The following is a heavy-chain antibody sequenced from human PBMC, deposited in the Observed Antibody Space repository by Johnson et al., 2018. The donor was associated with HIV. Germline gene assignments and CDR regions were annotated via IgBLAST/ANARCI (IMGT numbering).Heavy chain of an antibody. D-gene: IGHD5-18*01. J-gene: IGHJ3*02. CDR1: GFTFSSYA. V-gene: IGHV3-23*04. CDR2: ISGSGGST. CDR3: AKERGYSYGRGAFDI. Sequence: VQLVESGGGVMRPGGSLRLSCSASGFTFSSYAMSWVRQAPGKGLEWVSAISGSGGSTYYADTVKGRFTISRDNSKNTLYLQMNSLRAEDTAVYYCAKERGYSYGRGAFDIWGQGTMVTVSS.